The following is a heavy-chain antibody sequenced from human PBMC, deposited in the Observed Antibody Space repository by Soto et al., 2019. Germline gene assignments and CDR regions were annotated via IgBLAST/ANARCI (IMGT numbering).Heavy chain of an antibody. CDR1: GFSLTTSGVG. CDR3: AYSTQVKVNTYYFDS. V-gene: IGHV2-5*02. D-gene: IGHD2-21*01. J-gene: IGHJ4*01. Sequence: QITLKESGPTLVKPSQTLTLTCSFSGFSLTTSGVGVGWFRQPPGEALEWLALLFWGDDKRYRPSLKSRLTVTTATSKNQVILTMTNMEPADTGTYYCAYSTQVKVNTYYFDSWGHGTLVTVSS. CDR2: LFWGDDK.